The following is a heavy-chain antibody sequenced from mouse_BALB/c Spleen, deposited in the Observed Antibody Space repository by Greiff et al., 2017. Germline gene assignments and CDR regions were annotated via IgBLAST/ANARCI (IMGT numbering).Heavy chain of an antibody. CDR2: INPSNGGT. Sequence: LVESGAELVKPGASVKLSCKASGYTFTSYYMYWVKRRPGQGLEWIGEINPSNGGTNFNEKFKSKATLTVDKSSRTAYMQLSSLTSEDSAVYYCTRFYRYLWYAYWGQGTLVTVSA. V-gene: IGHV1S81*02. J-gene: IGHJ3*01. CDR1: GYTFTSYY. D-gene: IGHD2-14*01. CDR3: TRFYRYLWYAY.